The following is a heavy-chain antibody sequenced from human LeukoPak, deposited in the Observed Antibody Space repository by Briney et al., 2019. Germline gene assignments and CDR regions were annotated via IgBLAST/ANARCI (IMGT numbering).Heavy chain of an antibody. Sequence: GRSLRLSCAASGFTFSTYGMHWVRQAPGKGLEWLATIWFDGSNKYYADSVKDRFTISRDNSKNTLYLQMNSLRAEDTAVYYCARVRSTTSYFYFDYWGQGTLVTVSS. V-gene: IGHV3-33*01. CDR1: GFTFSTYG. CDR3: ARVRSTTSYFYFDY. D-gene: IGHD2-2*01. J-gene: IGHJ4*02. CDR2: IWFDGSNK.